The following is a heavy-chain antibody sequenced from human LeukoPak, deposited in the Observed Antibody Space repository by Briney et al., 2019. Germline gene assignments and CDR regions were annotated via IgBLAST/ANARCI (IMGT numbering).Heavy chain of an antibody. V-gene: IGHV3-23*01. CDR1: GFTVSSNA. Sequence: GGSLRLSCAASGFTVSSNAMSWVRQSPGKGLEWVSAISGSGDITYYADSVKGRFTVSRDNSKNTLFLQMNSLRAEDTAVYYCARDRGYSIRNSYCYYGMVGRGQGTTVTVSS. CDR3: ARDRGYSIRNSYCYYGMVG. CDR2: ISGSGDIT. J-gene: IGHJ6*02. D-gene: IGHD3-10*01.